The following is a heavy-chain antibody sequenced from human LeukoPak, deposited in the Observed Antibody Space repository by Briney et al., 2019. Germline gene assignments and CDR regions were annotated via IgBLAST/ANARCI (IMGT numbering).Heavy chain of an antibody. CDR3: ARDIVAVTANNQFDY. D-gene: IGHD2-21*02. CDR1: GFTFSSYA. J-gene: IGHJ4*02. CDR2: ISYDGSNK. V-gene: IGHV3-30*04. Sequence: GGSLRLSCAASGFTFSSYAMHWVRQAPGKGLEWVAVISYDGSNKYYADSVKGRFTISRDNSKNTLYLQMNSLRAEDTAVYYCARDIVAVTANNQFDYWGQGTLVTVSS.